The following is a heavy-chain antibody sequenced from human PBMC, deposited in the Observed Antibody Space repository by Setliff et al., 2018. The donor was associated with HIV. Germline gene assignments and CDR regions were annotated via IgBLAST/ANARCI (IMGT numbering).Heavy chain of an antibody. Sequence: SETLSLTCTVSGGSIRSYCWNWLRQPPGKGLEWIGYVYHTATTYYNPSLKSRITISVDRSKNLFSLKLISVTAADQGVYYCARVPVAGANWFDPWGLGTLVTVSS. CDR3: ARVPVAGANWFDP. V-gene: IGHV4-59*04. D-gene: IGHD2-21*01. J-gene: IGHJ5*02. CDR2: VYHTATT. CDR1: GGSIRSYC.